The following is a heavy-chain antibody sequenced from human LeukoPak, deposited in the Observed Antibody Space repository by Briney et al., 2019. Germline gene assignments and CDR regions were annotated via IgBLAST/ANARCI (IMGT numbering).Heavy chain of an antibody. Sequence: GESLKISCQGSGYSFTSYWIGWVRQMPGKGLEWMGIIYPGDSDTRYSPSFQGQVTISADKSISTAYLQWSSLKASDTAMYYCARQLDYYDSSGYYLDFDYWGQGTLVTVSS. J-gene: IGHJ4*02. CDR1: GYSFTSYW. CDR2: IYPGDSDT. V-gene: IGHV5-51*01. D-gene: IGHD3-22*01. CDR3: ARQLDYYDSSGYYLDFDY.